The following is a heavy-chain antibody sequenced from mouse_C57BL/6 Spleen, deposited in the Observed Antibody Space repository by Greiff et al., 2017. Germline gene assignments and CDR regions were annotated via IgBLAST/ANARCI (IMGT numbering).Heavy chain of an antibody. V-gene: IGHV1-64*01. D-gene: IGHD2-2*01. Sequence: QVQLQQPGAELVKPGASVKLSCKASGYTFTSYWMHWVKQRPGQGLEWIGMIHPNSGSTNYNEKFKSKATLTVDKSSSTAYMQLSRLTSEDSAVYYCARSGDGYAYWYFDVWGTGTTVTVSS. CDR1: GYTFTSYW. CDR3: ARSGDGYAYWYFDV. CDR2: IHPNSGST. J-gene: IGHJ1*03.